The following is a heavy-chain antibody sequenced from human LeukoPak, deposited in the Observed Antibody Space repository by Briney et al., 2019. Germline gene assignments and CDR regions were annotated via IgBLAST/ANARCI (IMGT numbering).Heavy chain of an antibody. V-gene: IGHV3-7*01. CDR2: IKQDGSDK. CDR3: AIIPRAAAGPSARSPFHY. J-gene: IGHJ4*02. Sequence: GGSLRLSCEVSGFTFSSYWMNWARQAPGKGLEWVANIKQDGSDKYYVDSVKGRFTIPRDNAKNSLYLQMNSLRAEDTAVYYCAIIPRAAAGPSARSPFHYWGQGTLVTVSS. CDR1: GFTFSSYW. D-gene: IGHD6-13*01.